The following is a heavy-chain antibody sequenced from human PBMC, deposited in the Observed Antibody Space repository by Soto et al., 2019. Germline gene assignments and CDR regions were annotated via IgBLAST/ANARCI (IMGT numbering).Heavy chain of an antibody. J-gene: IGHJ6*02. D-gene: IGHD4-4*01. CDR3: ARHWTTTTGYCYGMDV. CDR2: ISYSGNT. Sequence: ASETLSLTCTVSGGSISSSTYYWVWIRQPPGKGLEWIGSISYSGNTYYNPSLKSRVTISVDTSKNQFSLKLSSVTAADTAVYYCARHWTTTTGYCYGMDVWGLGTTVTVSS. CDR1: GGSISSSTYY. V-gene: IGHV4-39*01.